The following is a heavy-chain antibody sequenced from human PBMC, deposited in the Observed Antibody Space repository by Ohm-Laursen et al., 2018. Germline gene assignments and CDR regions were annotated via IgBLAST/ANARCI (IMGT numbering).Heavy chain of an antibody. J-gene: IGHJ6*02. Sequence: SLRLSCTASGITFSNNAMSWVRQAPGKGLEWVSSISADVRSTYYADSVKGRFTISRDNSKNTLDLQMNSLRAEDTAVYYCARDRPPADVWGQGTTVTVSS. CDR2: ISADVRST. CDR1: GITFSNNA. V-gene: IGHV3-23*01. CDR3: ARDRPPADV.